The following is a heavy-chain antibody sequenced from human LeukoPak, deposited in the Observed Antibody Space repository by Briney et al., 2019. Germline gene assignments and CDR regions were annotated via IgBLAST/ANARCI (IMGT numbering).Heavy chain of an antibody. CDR2: ISSSSSYT. D-gene: IGHD3-10*01. CDR3: ARDGSDGSGSYY. V-gene: IGHV3-11*06. CDR1: GFTFSDYY. J-gene: IGHJ4*02. Sequence: GGSLRLSWAASGFTFSDYYMSWIRQAPGKRLEWVSYISSSSSYTNYADSVKGRFTISRDNAKNSLYLQMNSLRAEDTAVYYCARDGSDGSGSYYWGQGTLVTVSS.